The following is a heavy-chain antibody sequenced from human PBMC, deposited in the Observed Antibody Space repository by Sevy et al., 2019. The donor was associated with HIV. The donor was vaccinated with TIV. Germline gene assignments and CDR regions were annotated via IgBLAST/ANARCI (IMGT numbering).Heavy chain of an antibody. D-gene: IGHD5-18*01. V-gene: IGHV3-66*01. CDR1: VFTVNSNY. CDR2: IHSDDTT. CDR3: ARGKSGYGYALNY. Sequence: GGSLRLSCAASVFTVNSNYTTWVRQAPGKGLEGVSVIHSDDTTYHADSVKDRFTISRDNFKNTLYLHMSSLRAEDTAVYYCARGKSGYGYALNYWGQGTLVTVSS. J-gene: IGHJ4*02.